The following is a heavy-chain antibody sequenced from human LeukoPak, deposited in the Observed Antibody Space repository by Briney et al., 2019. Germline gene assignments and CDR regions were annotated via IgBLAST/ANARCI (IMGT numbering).Heavy chain of an antibody. CDR3: AKDLPAAGAFDY. Sequence: GGSLRLSCAASGFTVSSNYMSWVRQAPGKGLEWVSVIYSCGSTYYADSVKGRFTISRDNSKNTLYLQMNSLRAEDTAVYYCAKDLPAAGAFDYWGQGTLVTVSS. D-gene: IGHD2-2*01. CDR2: IYSCGST. CDR1: GFTVSSNY. J-gene: IGHJ4*01. V-gene: IGHV3-66*03.